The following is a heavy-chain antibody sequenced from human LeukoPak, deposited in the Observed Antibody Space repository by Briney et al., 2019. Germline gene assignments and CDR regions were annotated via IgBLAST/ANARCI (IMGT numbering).Heavy chain of an antibody. D-gene: IGHD3-10*01. CDR2: ISYDGSNK. CDR3: AKDRRGVFDY. V-gene: IGHV3-30*18. CDR1: GFTFSIYG. Sequence: PGRSLRLSCAASGFTFSIYGMHWARQAPGKGLEWVAVISYDGSNKYYADSVKGRFTISRDNSKNTLYLQMNRLRAEDTAVYYCAKDRRGVFDYWGQGTLVTVSS. J-gene: IGHJ4*02.